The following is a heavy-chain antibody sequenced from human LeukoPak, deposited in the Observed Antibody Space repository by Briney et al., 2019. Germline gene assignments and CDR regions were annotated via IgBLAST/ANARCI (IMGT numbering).Heavy chain of an antibody. CDR2: ISGSGGST. V-gene: IGHV3-23*01. CDR3: AKDLGDSSGYSYFDY. J-gene: IGHJ4*02. D-gene: IGHD3-22*01. CDR1: GFTFSSYA. Sequence: GGSLRLSCAASGFTFSSYAMSWVRQAPGKGLEWVSAISGSGGSTYYADSVKGRFTISRDNSKNTLYLQMNSLRAEDTAVYYCAKDLGDSSGYSYFDYWGQGTLVTVSS.